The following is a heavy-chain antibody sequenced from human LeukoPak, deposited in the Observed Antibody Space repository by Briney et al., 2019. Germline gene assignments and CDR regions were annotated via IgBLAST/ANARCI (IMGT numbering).Heavy chain of an antibody. J-gene: IGHJ3*02. CDR1: GVSISSYY. Sequence: SETLSLTCTVSGVSISSYYWSWIRQPAGKGLEWIGRIYTSGSTNYNPSLKSRVTTSVDTSKNQFSLKLSSVTAADTAVYYCASASTIFGTLDAFDIWGQGTMVTVSS. D-gene: IGHD3-3*01. CDR3: ASASTIFGTLDAFDI. CDR2: IYTSGST. V-gene: IGHV4-4*07.